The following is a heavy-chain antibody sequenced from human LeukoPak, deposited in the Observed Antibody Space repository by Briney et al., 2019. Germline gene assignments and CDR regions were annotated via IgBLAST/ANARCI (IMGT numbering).Heavy chain of an antibody. CDR3: AKAPVTTCRGAYCYPFDY. V-gene: IGHV3-74*01. CDR1: GFSVRTYW. J-gene: IGHJ4*02. D-gene: IGHD2-21*01. Sequence: GGSLRLSCAASGFSVRTYWMSWVRQAPGKGLVWLSRISSDGTITSYADAVKGRFTISRDSSKNTLFLQMNRLRPEDAAVYYCAKAPVTTCRGAYCYPFDYWGQGTLVTVSS. CDR2: ISSDGTIT.